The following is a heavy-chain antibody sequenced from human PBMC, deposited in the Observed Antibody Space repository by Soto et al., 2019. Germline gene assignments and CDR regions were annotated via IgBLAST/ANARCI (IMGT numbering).Heavy chain of an antibody. CDR3: AKEIFAAAYAATSAFDL. CDR2: VDGSGGDT. D-gene: IGHD2-8*01. V-gene: IGHV3-23*01. J-gene: IGHJ4*02. CDR1: GFTFSSHA. Sequence: PGGSLRLSCAASGFTFSSHAMGWLRQTPGTGPEWVAFVDGSGGDTFYADSVKGRFIISRDNSDNSLYLHMNSLRAGDTGRYFCAKEIFAAAYAATSAFDLWGQGTLVTVSS.